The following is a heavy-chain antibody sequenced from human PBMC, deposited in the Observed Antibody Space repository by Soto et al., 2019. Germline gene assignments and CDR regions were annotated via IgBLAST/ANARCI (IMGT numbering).Heavy chain of an antibody. J-gene: IGHJ2*01. D-gene: IGHD3-10*01. Sequence: QLQLQESGPGLVKPSETLSLSCTVSGGSISSSSYYWGWIRQPPGKGLEWIGSIYYSGGTYYSPSLKSRVTLSLDTSKNHFSLKLRSVTAADTAVYYCARLVWFGELSSYWYFDLWGRGTLVTVSS. CDR1: GGSISSSSYY. CDR3: ARLVWFGELSSYWYFDL. CDR2: IYYSGGT. V-gene: IGHV4-39*02.